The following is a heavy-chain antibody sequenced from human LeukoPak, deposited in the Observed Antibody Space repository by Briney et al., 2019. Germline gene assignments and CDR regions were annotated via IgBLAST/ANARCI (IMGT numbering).Heavy chain of an antibody. J-gene: IGHJ5*02. CDR3: ARYDYGDCWFDP. Sequence: SETLSLTCTVSGGSISSRSYYWGWIRQPPGKGLEWIGSIFYSGSTYYNPSLKSRVTISVDTSKNQFSLKLSSVTAADTALYYCARYDYGDCWFDPWGQGTLVTVSS. V-gene: IGHV4-39*07. CDR1: GGSISSRSYY. CDR2: IFYSGST. D-gene: IGHD4-17*01.